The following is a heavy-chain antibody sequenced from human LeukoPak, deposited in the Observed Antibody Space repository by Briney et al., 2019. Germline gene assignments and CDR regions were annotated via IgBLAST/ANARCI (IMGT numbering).Heavy chain of an antibody. CDR1: GGSVSSYY. V-gene: IGHV4-59*02. CDR2: IHFNGYT. J-gene: IGHJ4*02. CDR3: ARNSVERLWYFDY. Sequence: SETLSLTCTISGGSVSSYYWSWIRQSPGKGLEWIGYIHFNGYTDYNPSLDSRVTISKDTSKNLFSLKLSSVTAADTAVYYCARNSVERLWYFDYWGRGTLVTVSS. D-gene: IGHD4/OR15-4a*01.